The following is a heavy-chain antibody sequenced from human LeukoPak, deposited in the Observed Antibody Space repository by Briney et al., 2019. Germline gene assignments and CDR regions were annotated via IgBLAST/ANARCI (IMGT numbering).Heavy chain of an antibody. D-gene: IGHD2-15*01. CDR2: INPNSGGT. CDR1: GYTFTGYY. J-gene: IGHJ5*02. Sequence: EASVKVSCKASGYTFTGYYMHWVRQAPGQGLEWMGWINPNSGGTSYAQKFQGRVTMTRDTSISTAYMELSRLRSDDTAVYYCARGSCSGGSCYSRWFDPWGQGTLVTVSS. CDR3: ARGSCSGGSCYSRWFDP. V-gene: IGHV1-2*02.